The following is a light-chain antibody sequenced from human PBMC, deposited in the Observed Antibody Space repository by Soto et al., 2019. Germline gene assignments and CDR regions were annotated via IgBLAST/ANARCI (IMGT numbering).Light chain of an antibody. Sequence: QSVLTQPPSASGTPGQRVTISCSGSSSNVGVNFVYWYQHLPGTAPKLLIYRNDQRPSGVPDRFSGSKSGTSSSLAISGLRHEDEADYYCAAWDDSLRGRVFGTGTKVTVL. V-gene: IGLV1-47*01. CDR1: SSNVGVNF. CDR3: AAWDDSLRGRV. CDR2: RND. J-gene: IGLJ1*01.